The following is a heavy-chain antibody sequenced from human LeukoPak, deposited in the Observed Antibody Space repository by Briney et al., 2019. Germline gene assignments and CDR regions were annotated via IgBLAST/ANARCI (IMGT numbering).Heavy chain of an antibody. CDR2: ISSSGSTI. J-gene: IGHJ4*02. CDR3: ARLGLYGDYVRSNPLDY. D-gene: IGHD4-17*01. Sequence: PGGSLRLSCAASGFTFSDYYMSWNRQAPGKGLEWVSYISSSGSTIYYADSVKGRFTISRDNAKNSLYLQMNSLRAEDTAVYYCARLGLYGDYVRSNPLDYWGQGTLVTVSS. V-gene: IGHV3-11*01. CDR1: GFTFSDYY.